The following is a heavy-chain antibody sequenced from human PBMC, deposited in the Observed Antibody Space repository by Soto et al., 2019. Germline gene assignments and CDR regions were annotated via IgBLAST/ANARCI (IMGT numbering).Heavy chain of an antibody. CDR3: ARDALRVGIDY. CDR1: GGSISSYY. V-gene: IGHV4-59*01. CDR2: IYYSGST. J-gene: IGHJ4*02. Sequence: PSETLSLTCTVSGGSISSYYWSWIRQPPGKGLEWIGHIYYSGSTNYNPSLKSRVTISVDTSKNQFSLKLSSVTAADTAVYYCARDALRVGIDYWGQGTLVTVSS.